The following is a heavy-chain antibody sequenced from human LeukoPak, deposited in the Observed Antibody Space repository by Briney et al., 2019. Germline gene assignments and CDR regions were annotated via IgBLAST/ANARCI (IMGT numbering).Heavy chain of an antibody. CDR2: IYYSGST. V-gene: IGHV4-39*01. D-gene: IGHD3-22*01. CDR3: ARLQYYYDSSGLTGNAFDI. Sequence: SETLSLTCTVSSGSISSSSYDWGWIRQPPGKGLEWIGSIYYSGSTYYNPSLKSRVTISVDTSKSQFSLKLSSVTAADTAVYYCARLQYYYDSSGLTGNAFDIWGQGTMVTVSS. J-gene: IGHJ3*02. CDR1: SGSISSSSYD.